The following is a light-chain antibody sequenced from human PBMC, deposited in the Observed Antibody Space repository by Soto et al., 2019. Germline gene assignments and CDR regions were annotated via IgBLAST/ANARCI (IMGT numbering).Light chain of an antibody. CDR3: QSYESSLSVV. CDR2: DNI. CDR1: GSTIGAGYD. Sequence: QTVVTQSPSVSGAPGQRVTISCTGSGSTIGAGYDVHWYQQLPGTAPKLLIYDNINRPSGVPDRFSGSKSGTSASLAISGLQAEDEADYYCQSYESSLSVVFGGGTKVTVL. V-gene: IGLV1-40*01. J-gene: IGLJ2*01.